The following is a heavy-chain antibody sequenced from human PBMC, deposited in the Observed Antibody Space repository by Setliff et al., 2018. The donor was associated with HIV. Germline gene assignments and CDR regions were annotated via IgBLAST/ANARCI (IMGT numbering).Heavy chain of an antibody. Sequence: GGSLRLSCAASGFTFSSYAMHWVRQAPGKGLEWVAVMSYDGSNKYYADSVKGRFTISRDNSKNTLYLQMNSLRAEDTAVYYCVSSRSDFDYWGQGTLVTVSS. J-gene: IGHJ4*02. D-gene: IGHD6-13*01. V-gene: IGHV3-30*01. CDR1: GFTFSSYA. CDR3: VSSRSDFDY. CDR2: MSYDGSNK.